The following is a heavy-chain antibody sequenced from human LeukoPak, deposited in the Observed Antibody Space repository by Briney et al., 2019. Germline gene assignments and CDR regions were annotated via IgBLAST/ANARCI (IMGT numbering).Heavy chain of an antibody. J-gene: IGHJ4*02. CDR1: GFTFSSYG. Sequence: PGGSLRLSCAASGFTFSSYGMHWVRQAPGKGLEWVAFIRYDGTNKYYADSVKGRFTISRDNSKNTLYLQMKSLRAEDTAVYYCAKDQRDSSGYYWESDYWGQGTLVTVSS. CDR2: IRYDGTNK. D-gene: IGHD3-22*01. CDR3: AKDQRDSSGYYWESDY. V-gene: IGHV3-30*02.